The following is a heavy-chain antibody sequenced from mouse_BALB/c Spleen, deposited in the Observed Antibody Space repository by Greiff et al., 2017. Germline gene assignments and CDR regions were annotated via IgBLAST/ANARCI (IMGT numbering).Heavy chain of an antibody. V-gene: IGHV2-5*01. CDR2: IWRGGST. J-gene: IGHJ3*01. CDR1: GFSLTSYG. CDR3: AKEGNDYDDFFAY. D-gene: IGHD2-4*01. Sequence: QVQLQQSGPRLVQPSQSLSITCTVSGFSLTSYGVHWVRQSPGKGLEWLGVIWRGGSTDYNAAFMSRLSITKDNSKSQVFFKMNSLQADDTAIYYFAKEGNDYDDFFAYWGQGTLVTVSA.